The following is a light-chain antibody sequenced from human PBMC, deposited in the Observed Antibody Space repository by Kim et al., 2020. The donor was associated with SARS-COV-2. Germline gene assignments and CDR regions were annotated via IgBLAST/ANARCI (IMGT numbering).Light chain of an antibody. CDR2: STT. CDR3: LLFRGAGRLV. CDR1: TGAVTSGSY. Sequence: GWTVTLPCASDTGAVTSGSYPNWFQQKPGQAPRSLIYSTTNRHSWTPARFSGSLIEGKAALTLSGVLPEDEADYYCLLFRGAGRLVFGGGTQLTVL. V-gene: IGLV7-43*01. J-gene: IGLJ3*02.